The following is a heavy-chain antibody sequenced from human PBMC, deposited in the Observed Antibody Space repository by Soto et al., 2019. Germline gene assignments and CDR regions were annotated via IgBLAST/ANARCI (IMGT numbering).Heavy chain of an antibody. CDR2: TCYRSKWDF. V-gene: IGHV6-1*01. CDR3: AWKSDGSGWFIFDS. Sequence: QVPLQQPGPGLVKPSQTLSLTCAISGDTVSSNSASWNWIRQSPSRGLEWLGRTCYRSKWDFESEVSVKTRITIKADTSQNHFSLQLASITPKDSAMYYCAWKSDGSGWFIFDSWGQGPLFTVAS. CDR1: GDTVSSNSAS. J-gene: IGHJ4*02. D-gene: IGHD6-19*01.